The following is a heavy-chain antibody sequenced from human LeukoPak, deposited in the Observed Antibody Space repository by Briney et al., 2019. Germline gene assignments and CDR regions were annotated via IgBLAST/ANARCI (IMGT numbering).Heavy chain of an antibody. CDR3: ARNSGSNPFDY. Sequence: PGGSLRLSCAASGFTFSSYWLSWVRQAPGEGLEWVASIEQDGSQKYYVDSVRGRFTISRDNAKISVYLQTNSLRVEDTAVYYCARNSGSNPFDYWGQGTLVTVSS. V-gene: IGHV3-7*01. J-gene: IGHJ4*02. CDR1: GFTFSSYW. CDR2: IEQDGSQK. D-gene: IGHD1-26*01.